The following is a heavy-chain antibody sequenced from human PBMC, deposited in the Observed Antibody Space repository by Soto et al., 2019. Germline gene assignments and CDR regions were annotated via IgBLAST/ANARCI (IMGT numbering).Heavy chain of an antibody. V-gene: IGHV1-69*01. CDR1: GGTFSSYA. CDR3: ALTSIAALDYYYYGMDV. Sequence: QVQLVQSGAEVKKPGSSVKVSCKASGGTFSSYAISWVRQAPGQGREWMGGIIPIFGTANYAQKWQGRVTITADESTSTAYMELSSLRSEDTVVYYCALTSIAALDYYYYGMDVWGQGTTVSVSS. CDR2: IIPIFGTA. J-gene: IGHJ6*02. D-gene: IGHD6-6*01.